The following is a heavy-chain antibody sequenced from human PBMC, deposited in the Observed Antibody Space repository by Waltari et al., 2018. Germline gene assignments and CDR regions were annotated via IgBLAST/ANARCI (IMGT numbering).Heavy chain of an antibody. CDR1: GGSLGSSNNY. D-gene: IGHD1-26*01. J-gene: IGHJ4*02. V-gene: IGHV4-39*01. CDR2: IYYSGNT. Sequence: QLQLQESGPGLVKPSETLSLTCTVSGGSLGSSNNYLGWIRQPPGKGLEWIGSIYYSGNTYYNPSLKSRVTISVDTSKNQFSLRLSSATAADTAVYYCARSGTYRGYFDYWGQGTLVTVSS. CDR3: ARSGTYRGYFDY.